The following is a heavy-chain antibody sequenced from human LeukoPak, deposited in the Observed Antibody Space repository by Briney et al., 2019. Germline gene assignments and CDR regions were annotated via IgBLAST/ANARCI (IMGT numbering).Heavy chain of an antibody. Sequence: PGGSLRLSCAASGFTFSSYAMSWVRQAPGKGLEWVSVISGSGDSTYYADSVKGRFNISRDNSKNTLYLQMNSLRAEDTAVYYCAKASVGVVVIQPFDYWGQGTLVTVSS. CDR1: GFTFSSYA. CDR2: ISGSGDST. V-gene: IGHV3-23*01. J-gene: IGHJ4*02. CDR3: AKASVGVVVIQPFDY. D-gene: IGHD3-22*01.